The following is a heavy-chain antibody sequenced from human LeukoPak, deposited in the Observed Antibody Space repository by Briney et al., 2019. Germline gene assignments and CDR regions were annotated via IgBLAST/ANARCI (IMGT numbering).Heavy chain of an antibody. D-gene: IGHD2/OR15-2a*01. V-gene: IGHV4-4*07. J-gene: IGHJ4*02. Sequence: SETLSLTCTVSGGSITDYYWSWIRQSAGKRLELIGRIYPTGSTTYKTSLRTRVTISLDTSKNQVSLKLRSVTAADTAVYYCAGHHPRNTVDFWGQGTLVTVSS. CDR1: GGSITDYY. CDR2: IYPTGST. CDR3: AGHHPRNTVDF.